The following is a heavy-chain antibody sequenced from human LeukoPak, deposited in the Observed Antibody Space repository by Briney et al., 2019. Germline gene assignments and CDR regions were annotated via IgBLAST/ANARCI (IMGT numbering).Heavy chain of an antibody. Sequence: SETLSLTCAVYGGSFSGYYWSWIRQPPGKGLEWIGEINHSGSTNYNPSLKSRVTISVDTSKNQFSLKLSSVTAADTAVYYCARAGVLVGATLYYFDYWGQGTLVTVSS. CDR2: INHSGST. J-gene: IGHJ4*02. CDR3: ARAGVLVGATLYYFDY. V-gene: IGHV4-34*01. CDR1: GGSFSGYY. D-gene: IGHD1-26*01.